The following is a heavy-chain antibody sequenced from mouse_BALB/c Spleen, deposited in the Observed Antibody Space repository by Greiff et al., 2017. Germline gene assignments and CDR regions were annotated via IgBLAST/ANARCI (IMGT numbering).Heavy chain of an antibody. J-gene: IGHJ3*01. CDR3: ARGAGYRFAY. D-gene: IGHD2-2*01. CDR2: IYPYNGGT. V-gene: IGHV1S29*02. CDR1: GYTFTDYN. Sequence: EVQLQESGPELVKPGASVKISCKASGYTFTDYNMHWVKQSHGKSLEWIGYIYPYNGGTGYNQKFKSKATLTVDNSSSTAYMELRSLTSEDSAVYYCARGAGYRFAYWGQGTLVTVSA.